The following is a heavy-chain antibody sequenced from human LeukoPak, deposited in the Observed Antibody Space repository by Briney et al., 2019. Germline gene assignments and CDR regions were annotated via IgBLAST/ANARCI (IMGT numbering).Heavy chain of an antibody. J-gene: IGHJ6*02. D-gene: IGHD3-22*01. CDR3: ASNPYHSGYSGRENYYGMDV. CDR1: GGTFSSYA. CDR2: IIPILGIA. V-gene: IGHV1-69*04. Sequence: VASVKVSCKASGGTFSSYAISWVRQAPGQGLEWMGRIIPILGIANYAQKFQGRVTITADKSTSTAYMERSSLRSEDTAVYYCASNPYHSGYSGRENYYGMDVWGQGTTVTVSS.